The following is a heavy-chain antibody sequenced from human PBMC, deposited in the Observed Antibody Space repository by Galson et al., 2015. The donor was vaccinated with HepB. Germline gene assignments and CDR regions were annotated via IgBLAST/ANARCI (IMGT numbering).Heavy chain of an antibody. D-gene: IGHD6-6*01. CDR2: ITNSGGRR. J-gene: IGHJ6*02. V-gene: IGHV3-23*01. CDR3: AKGAYMSSYSLYGMDA. Sequence: SLRLSCAAPGFRFNIYDMSWVRQAPGKGLEWVSGITNSGGRRYYAEPGKGRFTISRDNSKNTVFLQMSSLRAEDTAIYYCAKGAYMSSYSLYGMDAWGQGTTVIVSS. CDR1: GFRFNIYD.